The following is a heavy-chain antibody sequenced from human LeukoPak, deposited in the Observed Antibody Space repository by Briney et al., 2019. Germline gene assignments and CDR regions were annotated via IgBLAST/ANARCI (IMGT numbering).Heavy chain of an antibody. Sequence: SETLSLTCTVSGGSISSYYWSWIRQPPGKGLEWIGYIYYSGSTNYNPSLKSRVTISVDTSKNQFSLKLSSVTAADTAVYHCARSDSSSSVDYWGQGTLVTVSS. D-gene: IGHD6-6*01. CDR1: GGSISSYY. V-gene: IGHV4-59*01. CDR3: ARSDSSSSVDY. CDR2: IYYSGST. J-gene: IGHJ4*02.